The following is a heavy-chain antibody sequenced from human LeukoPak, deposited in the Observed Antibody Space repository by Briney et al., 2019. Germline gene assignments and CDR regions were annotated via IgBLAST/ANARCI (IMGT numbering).Heavy chain of an antibody. V-gene: IGHV3-9*01. CDR1: GSTLSTYW. J-gene: IGHJ6*02. D-gene: IGHD3-16*02. CDR3: SKDISAGGLDV. Sequence: GGSLRLSCAGSGSTLSTYWMHWVRQTPGKGLEWVAGVFWNGVDKGYADPVKGRFTIFRDNAKNSMYLQMNSLRIEDTALYYCSKDISAGGLDVWGPGTPVTVSS. CDR2: VFWNGVDK.